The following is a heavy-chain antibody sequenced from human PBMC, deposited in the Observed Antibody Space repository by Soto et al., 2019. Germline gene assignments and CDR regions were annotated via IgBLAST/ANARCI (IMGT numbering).Heavy chain of an antibody. Sequence: QVQLQESGPGLVKPSETLSLTCAVSGDSISNYYCMWIRQPPGKGLESIGYLYYGRSANYNPSLKRRVPLSVDTSTNQCSLTLSSMTAADTAGYYCALRSMAVVPEYWGQGTLVTVSS. CDR2: LYYGRSA. D-gene: IGHD3-22*01. J-gene: IGHJ4*02. V-gene: IGHV4-59*01. CDR1: GDSISNYY. CDR3: ALRSMAVVPEY.